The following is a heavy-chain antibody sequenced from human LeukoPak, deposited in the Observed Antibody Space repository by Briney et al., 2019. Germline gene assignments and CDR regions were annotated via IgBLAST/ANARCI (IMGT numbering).Heavy chain of an antibody. D-gene: IGHD1-26*01. CDR3: ARAPHPGSGSSGFDY. Sequence: ASVKVSCKASGYTFTSYGISWVRQAPGQGLEWMGWISAYNGNTNYAQKLQGRVTMTTDTSTSTAYMELRSLRSDDTAVYYCARAPHPGSGSSGFDYWGQGTLVTVSS. CDR1: GYTFTSYG. CDR2: ISAYNGNT. J-gene: IGHJ4*02. V-gene: IGHV1-18*01.